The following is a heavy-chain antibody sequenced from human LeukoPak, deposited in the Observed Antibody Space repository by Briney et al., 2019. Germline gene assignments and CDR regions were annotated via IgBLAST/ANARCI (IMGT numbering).Heavy chain of an antibody. CDR2: ISSSSSTI. Sequence: PGGSLRLSCAASGFTFSSYSMNWVRQAPGKGLEWVSYISSSSSTIYYADSVKGRFTISRDNAKNSLYLQMNSLRAEDTAVYYCARAPISSGFDYWGQGTLVTVSS. V-gene: IGHV3-48*01. J-gene: IGHJ4*02. CDR1: GFTFSSYS. CDR3: ARAPISSGFDY. D-gene: IGHD6-19*01.